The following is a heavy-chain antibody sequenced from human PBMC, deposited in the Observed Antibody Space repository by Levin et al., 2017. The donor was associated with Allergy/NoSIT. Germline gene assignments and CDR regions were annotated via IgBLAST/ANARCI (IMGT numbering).Heavy chain of an antibody. CDR1: GFTLTTYA. D-gene: IGHD3-16*02. V-gene: IGHV3-23*01. J-gene: IGHJ4*02. Sequence: GGSLRLSCAASGFTLTTYAVSWVRQAPGRGLEWVSSISTVGVTYYADSVKGRFTVSRDTSKNTVYLQLNSLRADDTAIYYCAKDMPTLSWNFDYWGQGALVTVSS. CDR3: AKDMPTLSWNFDY. CDR2: ISTVGVT.